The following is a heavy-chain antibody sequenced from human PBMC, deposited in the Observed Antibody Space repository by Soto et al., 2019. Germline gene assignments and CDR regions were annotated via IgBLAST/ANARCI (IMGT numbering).Heavy chain of an antibody. Sequence: PSETLSLTCTVSGGSISSYYWSWIRQPPGKGLEWIGYIYYSGSTNYNPSLKSRVTISVDTSKNQFSLKLSSVTAADTAVYYCARGRRYGDRAHFDYWGQGTLVTVSS. CDR1: GGSISSYY. V-gene: IGHV4-59*01. CDR3: ARGRRYGDRAHFDY. CDR2: IYYSGST. D-gene: IGHD5-18*01. J-gene: IGHJ4*02.